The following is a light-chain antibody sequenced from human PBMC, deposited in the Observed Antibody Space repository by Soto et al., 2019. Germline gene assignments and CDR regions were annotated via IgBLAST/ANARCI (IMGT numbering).Light chain of an antibody. J-gene: IGKJ1*01. CDR2: GAS. CDR3: QQYNNWPV. CDR1: QSVSSSY. Sequence: PGERVTLSCRASQSVSSSYLTWSQHKPGQAPRLLIYGASTRATGIPARFSGSGSGTEFTLTISSLQSEDFAVYYCQQYNNWPVFGQGTKVDIK. V-gene: IGKV3D-15*01.